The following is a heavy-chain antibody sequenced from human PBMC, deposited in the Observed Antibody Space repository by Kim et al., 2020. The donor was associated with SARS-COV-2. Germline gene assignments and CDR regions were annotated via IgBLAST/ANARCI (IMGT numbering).Heavy chain of an antibody. Sequence: SETLSLTCTVSGGSISNANSYWSWIRQPPGKGLEWIGYIYYNGNTYYNPSLKSRVAMSIDTSRNQFSLKLISVTAADTAVYYCASKDHNAYYFDYWGQGTPVTVSS. J-gene: IGHJ4*02. CDR3: ASKDHNAYYFDY. CDR2: IYYNGNT. D-gene: IGHD2-2*01. CDR1: GGSISNANSY. V-gene: IGHV4-30-4*01.